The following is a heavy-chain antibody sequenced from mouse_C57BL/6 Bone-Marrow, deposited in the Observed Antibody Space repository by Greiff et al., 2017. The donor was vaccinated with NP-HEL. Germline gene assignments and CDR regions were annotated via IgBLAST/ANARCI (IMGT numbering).Heavy chain of an antibody. CDR1: GFTFSSYG. J-gene: IGHJ1*03. CDR3: ARPYV. CDR2: ISSGGSYT. Sequence: EVQLQESGGDLVKPGGSLKLSCAASGFTFSSYGMSWVRQTPDKRLEWVATISSGGSYTYYPDSVKGRFTISRDKTTNTLYLHMSSLKSDDTAMYYCARPYVWGTGTTVTVSS. V-gene: IGHV5-6*01.